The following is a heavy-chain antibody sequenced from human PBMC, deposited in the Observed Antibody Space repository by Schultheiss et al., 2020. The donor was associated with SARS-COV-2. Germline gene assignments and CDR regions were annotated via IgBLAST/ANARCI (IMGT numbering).Heavy chain of an antibody. CDR1: GYTFTSYY. D-gene: IGHD4-23*01. CDR2: ISAYNGNT. CDR3: ASSLGLSDYGGNSGWAYGMDV. Sequence: ASVKVSCKASGYTFTSYYMHWVRQAPGQGLEWMGWISAYNGNTNYAQKFQVRVTMTEDTSTDTAYMELSSLRSEDTAVYYCASSLGLSDYGGNSGWAYGMDVWGQGTTVTVSS. J-gene: IGHJ6*02. V-gene: IGHV1-18*04.